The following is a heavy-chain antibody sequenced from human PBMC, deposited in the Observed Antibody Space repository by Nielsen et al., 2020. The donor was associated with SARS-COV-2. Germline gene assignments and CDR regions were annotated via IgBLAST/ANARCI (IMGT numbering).Heavy chain of an antibody. CDR1: GFTFSSYA. CDR3: AKDVWSGAHQIGPDY. V-gene: IGHV3-30*04. Sequence: GESLKISCAASGFTFSSYAMHWVRQAQGKGLEWVAIVSRDGSDTFYVDSMKGRFTISRDNSKNTVYLQMNSLRAEDTAVCHCAKDVWSGAHQIGPDYWGQGTLVTVSS. CDR2: VSRDGSDT. J-gene: IGHJ4*02. D-gene: IGHD3-3*01.